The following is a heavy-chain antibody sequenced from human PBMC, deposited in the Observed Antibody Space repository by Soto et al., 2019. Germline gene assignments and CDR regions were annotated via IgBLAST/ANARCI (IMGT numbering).Heavy chain of an antibody. J-gene: IGHJ5*02. CDR1: GGSISSSTYY. D-gene: IGHD1-1*01. Sequence: SETLSLTCTVSGGSISSSTYYWGWMRQPPGKGLEWIASFFIGGNTYYNPSLKSRVTISVDTSKNQFSLKLSSVTAADTAVYFCARHNSQWPNWFDPWGQGTPVTVS. V-gene: IGHV4-39*01. CDR3: ARHNSQWPNWFDP. CDR2: FFIGGNT.